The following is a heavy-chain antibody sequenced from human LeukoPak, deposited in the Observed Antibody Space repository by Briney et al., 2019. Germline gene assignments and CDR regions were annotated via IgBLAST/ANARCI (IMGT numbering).Heavy chain of an antibody. Sequence: ASVKVSCKASGYTFTDYYMHWVRQAPGQGLEWMGWINPNSGGTNYAEKFQGRVTMTRDTSISTAYMELSSLKSDDTAMYYCATLRRSGWYICDWGQGTLVTVSS. CDR3: ATLRRSGWYICD. J-gene: IGHJ4*02. D-gene: IGHD6-19*01. CDR2: INPNSGGT. V-gene: IGHV1-2*02. CDR1: GYTFTDYY.